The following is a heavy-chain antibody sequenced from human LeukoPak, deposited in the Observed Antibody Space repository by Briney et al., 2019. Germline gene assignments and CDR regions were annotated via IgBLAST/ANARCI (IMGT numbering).Heavy chain of an antibody. CDR3: ARDSSSWDY. Sequence: SETLSLTRTLSGYSISSGYYWGWIRQPPGKGLEWIGSIYHSGSTYYNPSLKSRVTISVDTSKNQFSLKLRSVTAADTAVYYCARDSSSWDYWGQGTLVTVSS. D-gene: IGHD6-13*01. J-gene: IGHJ4*02. CDR2: IYHSGST. CDR1: GYSISSGYY. V-gene: IGHV4-38-2*02.